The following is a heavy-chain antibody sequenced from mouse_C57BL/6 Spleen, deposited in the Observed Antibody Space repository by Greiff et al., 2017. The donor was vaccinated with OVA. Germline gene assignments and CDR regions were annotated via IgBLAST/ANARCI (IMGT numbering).Heavy chain of an antibody. Sequence: EVKLVESEGGLVQPGSSMKLSCTASGFTFSDYYMAWVRQVPEKGLEWVANINYDGSSTYYLDSLKSRFIISRDNAKNILYLQMSSLKSEDTATYYCARGDLFDYWGQGTTLTVSS. CDR3: ARGDLFDY. CDR1: GFTFSDYY. J-gene: IGHJ2*01. CDR2: INYDGSST. V-gene: IGHV5-16*01.